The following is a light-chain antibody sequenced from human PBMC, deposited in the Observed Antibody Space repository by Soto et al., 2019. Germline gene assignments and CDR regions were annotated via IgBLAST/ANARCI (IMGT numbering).Light chain of an antibody. CDR3: KHRSNWLA. CDR1: QSVSSY. Sequence: EIVLTQSPATLSLSPGESATLSCRASQSVSSYLAWYQQKPGQAPRLLIYDASNRATGIPARFSGSGSGTDSTLTITSLEPEDFAVYYCKHRSNWLAFGGGTKVDIK. CDR2: DAS. J-gene: IGKJ4*01. V-gene: IGKV3-11*01.